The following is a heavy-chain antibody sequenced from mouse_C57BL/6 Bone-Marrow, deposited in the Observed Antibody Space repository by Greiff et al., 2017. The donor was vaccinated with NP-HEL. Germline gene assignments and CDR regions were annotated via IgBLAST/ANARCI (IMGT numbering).Heavy chain of an antibody. CDR2: INPYNGGT. D-gene: IGHD3-2*02. Sequence: EVKLQESGPVLVKPGASVKMSCKASGYTFTDYYMNWVKQSHGKSLEWIGVINPYNGGTSYNQKFKGKATLTVDKSSSTAYMELNSLTSEDSAVYYCARSGGSFNYAMDYWGQGTSVTVSS. CDR3: ARSGGSFNYAMDY. CDR1: GYTFTDYY. J-gene: IGHJ4*01. V-gene: IGHV1-19*01.